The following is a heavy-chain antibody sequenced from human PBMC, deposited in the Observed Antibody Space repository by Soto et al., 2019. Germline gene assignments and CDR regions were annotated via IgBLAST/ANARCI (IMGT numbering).Heavy chain of an antibody. V-gene: IGHV1-69*01. J-gene: IGHJ4*02. CDR1: GGTFSSYS. CDR2: IITIIGTA. CDR3: ARDGGMHSGGIDY. D-gene: IGHD1-26*01. Sequence: QVQLVQSGAEVKKPGSSVKVACKASGGTFSSYSINWLRQAPGQELEWMGEIITIIGTANYAQKFQGRVTITADESTSTASMELSSLRSEDTAVYYCARDGGMHSGGIDYWGQGTLVTVSS.